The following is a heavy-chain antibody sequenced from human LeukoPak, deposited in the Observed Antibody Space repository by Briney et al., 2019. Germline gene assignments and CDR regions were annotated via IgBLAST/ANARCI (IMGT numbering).Heavy chain of an antibody. D-gene: IGHD3-22*01. J-gene: IGHJ6*03. V-gene: IGHV3-23*01. Sequence: GGSLRLSCAASGFTFSSYGMSWVRQAPGKGLEWVSAISGSGGSTYYADSVEGRFTISRDNSKNTLYLQMNSLRAEDTAVYYCASTYYYDSSGYNGMDVWGKGTTVTISS. CDR2: ISGSGGST. CDR1: GFTFSSYG. CDR3: ASTYYYDSSGYNGMDV.